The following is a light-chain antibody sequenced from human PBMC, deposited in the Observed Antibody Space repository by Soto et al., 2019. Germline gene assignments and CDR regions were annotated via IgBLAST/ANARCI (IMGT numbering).Light chain of an antibody. CDR2: AAS. CDR3: QQYYSYPLVT. Sequence: AIRMTQSPSSFSASTGDRVTITCRASQGISSYLAWYQQKPGKAPKLLIYAASTLQSGVPSRFSGSGSVTDFTLTISCLQSEDFATYYCQQYYSYPLVTFGQGTKLEIK. CDR1: QGISSY. J-gene: IGKJ2*01. V-gene: IGKV1-8*01.